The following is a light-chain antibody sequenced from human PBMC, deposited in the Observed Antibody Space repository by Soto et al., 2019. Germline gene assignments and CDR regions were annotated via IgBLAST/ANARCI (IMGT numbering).Light chain of an antibody. Sequence: EIVMTQSPAPLSVSPGERATLSCRASQSVSSNLAWYQQKPGQAPSLLIYGASTRATGTPARFSGSGSGTEFTLTISSLQSEDFAVYYCQQYIRWPITFGGGTKVEIK. V-gene: IGKV3-15*01. CDR1: QSVSSN. CDR3: QQYIRWPIT. J-gene: IGKJ4*01. CDR2: GAS.